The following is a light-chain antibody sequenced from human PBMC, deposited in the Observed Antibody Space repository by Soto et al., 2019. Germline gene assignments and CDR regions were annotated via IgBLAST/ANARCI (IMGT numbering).Light chain of an antibody. CDR1: SSDVGAYKY. V-gene: IGLV2-8*01. CDR3: TSYVGRNICV. J-gene: IGLJ2*01. Sequence: QSALTQPPSASGSPGQSVTISCTGTSSDVGAYKYVSWYQQYPGKAPKLMIYEVSKRPSGVPDRFSGSKSGNTASLTVSGLQAEDEADYCCTSYVGRNICVFGGGTKVTVL. CDR2: EVS.